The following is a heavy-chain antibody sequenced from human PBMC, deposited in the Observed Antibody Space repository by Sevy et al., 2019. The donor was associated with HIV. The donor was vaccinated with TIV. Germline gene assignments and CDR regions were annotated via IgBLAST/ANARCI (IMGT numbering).Heavy chain of an antibody. CDR3: ARESGSGWYVDS. V-gene: IGHV3-33*08. CDR1: GFTFSNYG. CDR2: IFSDGNYQ. D-gene: IGHD6-19*01. J-gene: IGHJ4*02. Sequence: GGSLRLSCSTFGFTFSNYGMHWVRQAPGRGLEWVAAIFSDGNYQYYADSVKGRVTISRDNSKNTLYLQMSSLRADDTAMYYCARESGSGWYVDSWGRGTLVTDSS.